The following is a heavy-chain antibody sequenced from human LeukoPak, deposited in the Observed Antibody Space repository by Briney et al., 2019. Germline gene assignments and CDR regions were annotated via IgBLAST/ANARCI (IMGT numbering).Heavy chain of an antibody. D-gene: IGHD5-24*01. CDR1: GFTFDDYA. J-gene: IGHJ4*02. Sequence: PGGSLRLSCAASGFTFDDYAMHWVRQTPGKGLEWVSGISWNNGSIGYADSVKGRFTISGDKAKNSLYLQMHSLRVEDTAVYYCARDYKYAFDNWGQGTLVTVSS. CDR2: ISWNNGSI. CDR3: ARDYKYAFDN. V-gene: IGHV3-9*01.